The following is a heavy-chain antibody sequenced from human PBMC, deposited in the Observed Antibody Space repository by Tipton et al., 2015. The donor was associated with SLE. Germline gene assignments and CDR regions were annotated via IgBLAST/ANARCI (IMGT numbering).Heavy chain of an antibody. Sequence: TLSLTCTVSGGSITSGNYWTWIRQPAGRGLEWIGHIYMSGSTNYNPSLKSRVTISLDTSKNQFSLKLTSVTAADTAVYYCARNWGNDSGGYYHWYIDLWGRGTLGTVSS. CDR2: IYMSGST. CDR1: GGSITSGNY. CDR3: ARNWGNDSGGYYHWYIDL. V-gene: IGHV4-61*09. D-gene: IGHD3-22*01. J-gene: IGHJ2*01.